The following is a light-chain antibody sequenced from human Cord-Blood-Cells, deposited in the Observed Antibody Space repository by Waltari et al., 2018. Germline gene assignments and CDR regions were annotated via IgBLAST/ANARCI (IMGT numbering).Light chain of an antibody. Sequence: ELVLTQSPATLSLAPGERAPLPCRASQSVSSYLAWYQQKPGQAPRLLIYDASNRATGIPARFSGSGSGTDFTLTISSLEPEDFAVYYCQQRSNWPPLTFGGGTKVEIK. V-gene: IGKV3-11*01. CDR3: QQRSNWPPLT. J-gene: IGKJ4*01. CDR1: QSVSSY. CDR2: DAS.